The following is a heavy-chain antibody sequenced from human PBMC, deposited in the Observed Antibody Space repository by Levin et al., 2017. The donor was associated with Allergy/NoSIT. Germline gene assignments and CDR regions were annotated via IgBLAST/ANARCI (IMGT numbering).Heavy chain of an antibody. V-gene: IGHV3-15*01. D-gene: IGHD3-10*01. CDR3: TTGYYGSGSYYNGDY. CDR2: IKSKTDGGTT. J-gene: IGHJ4*02. CDR1: GFTFSNAW. Sequence: KTGGSLRLSCAASGFTFSNAWMSWVRQAPGKGLEWVGRIKSKTDGGTTDYAAPVKGRFTISRDDSKNTLYLQMNSLKTEDTAVYYCTTGYYGSGSYYNGDYWGQGTLVTVSS.